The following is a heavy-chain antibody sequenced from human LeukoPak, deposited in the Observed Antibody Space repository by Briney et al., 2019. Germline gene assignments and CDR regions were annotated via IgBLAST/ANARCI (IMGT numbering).Heavy chain of an antibody. D-gene: IGHD5-24*01. CDR1: GGTFSSYA. Sequence: SVKVSCKASGGTFSSYAISWVRQAPGQGLEWMGGIIPIFGTANYAQKFQGRATITTDESTSTAYMELSSLRSEDTAVYYCASHPRDGYSFDYWGQGTLVTVSS. CDR3: ASHPRDGYSFDY. V-gene: IGHV1-69*05. J-gene: IGHJ4*02. CDR2: IIPIFGTA.